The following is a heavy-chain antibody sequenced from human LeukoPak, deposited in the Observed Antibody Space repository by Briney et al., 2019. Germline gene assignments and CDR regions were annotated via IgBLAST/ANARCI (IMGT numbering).Heavy chain of an antibody. V-gene: IGHV3-74*01. CDR1: GFTFSSYW. Sequence: PGGSLRLSCAASGFTFSSYWMHWVRQAPGKGLVWVSRINSDGSSTSYADSVKGRFTISRDNAKSTLYLQMNSLRAEDAAVYYCARGGPTYYYDSSGKDYWGQGTLVTVSS. CDR2: INSDGSST. CDR3: ARGGPTYYYDSSGKDY. D-gene: IGHD3-22*01. J-gene: IGHJ4*02.